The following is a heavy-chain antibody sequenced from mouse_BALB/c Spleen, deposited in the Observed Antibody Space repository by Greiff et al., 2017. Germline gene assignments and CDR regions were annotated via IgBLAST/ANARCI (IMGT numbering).Heavy chain of an antibody. CDR2: IYPGNSDT. D-gene: IGHD1-1*01. CDR1: GYSFTSYW. J-gene: IGHJ1*01. Sequence: VQLQQSGTVLARPGASVKMSCKASGYSFTSYWMHWVKQRPGQGLEWIGAIYPGNSDTSYNQKFKGKAKLTAVTSASTAYMELSSLTNEDSAVYYCTRGGYYGSSYWYFDVWGAGTTVTVSS. V-gene: IGHV1-5*01. CDR3: TRGGYYGSSYWYFDV.